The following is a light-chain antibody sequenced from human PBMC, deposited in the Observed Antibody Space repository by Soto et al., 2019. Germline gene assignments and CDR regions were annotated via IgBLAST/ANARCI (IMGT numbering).Light chain of an antibody. Sequence: EIVLTQSPATLSVSPGDRATLSCRASQSVSSDLAWLQQKPGQAPRLLIYDASTRATGIPARFSGSGSGTEFTLTISNLQSEDFAIYYCQQSNNWPLTFGGGTKVEIK. CDR3: QQSNNWPLT. V-gene: IGKV3-15*01. CDR1: QSVSSD. CDR2: DAS. J-gene: IGKJ4*01.